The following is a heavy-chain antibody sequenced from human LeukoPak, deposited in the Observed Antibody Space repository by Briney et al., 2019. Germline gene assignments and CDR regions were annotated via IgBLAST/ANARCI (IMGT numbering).Heavy chain of an antibody. V-gene: IGHV3-23*01. CDR2: ISGSGGST. CDR3: AKAYDSSGYYPPDY. Sequence: GGSLRLSCAASGFTFSSYAMSWVRQAPGKGLEWVSAISGSGGSTHYADSVKGRFTISRDNSKNTLYLQMNSLRAEDTAVYYCAKAYDSSGYYPPDYWGQGTLVTVSS. D-gene: IGHD3-22*01. J-gene: IGHJ4*02. CDR1: GFTFSSYA.